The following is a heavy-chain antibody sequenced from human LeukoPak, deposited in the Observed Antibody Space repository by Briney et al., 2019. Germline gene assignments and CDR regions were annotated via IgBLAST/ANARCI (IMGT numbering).Heavy chain of an antibody. CDR1: GGTFSSYA. J-gene: IGHJ5*02. Sequence: ASVKVSCKASGGTFSSYAISWVRQAPGQGLEWMGGIIPIFGTANYAQKFQGRVTITADESTSTAYMELSSLRSEDTAVYHCAREILVPAAFPAFDPWGQGTLVTVSS. D-gene: IGHD2-2*01. V-gene: IGHV1-69*13. CDR3: AREILVPAAFPAFDP. CDR2: IIPIFGTA.